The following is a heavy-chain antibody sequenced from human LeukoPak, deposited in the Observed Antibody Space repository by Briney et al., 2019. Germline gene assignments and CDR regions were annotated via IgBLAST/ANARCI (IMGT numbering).Heavy chain of an antibody. Sequence: GRSLRLSCAASGFTFSSYGMHWVRQAPGKGLEWVAVISYDGSNKYYADSVKGRFTISRDNSKNTLYLQMNSLRAEDTAVYYCAKGGGIIAVAGGVDYWGQGTLVTVSS. CDR3: AKGGGIIAVAGGVDY. J-gene: IGHJ4*02. CDR2: ISYDGSNK. CDR1: GFTFSSYG. D-gene: IGHD6-19*01. V-gene: IGHV3-30*18.